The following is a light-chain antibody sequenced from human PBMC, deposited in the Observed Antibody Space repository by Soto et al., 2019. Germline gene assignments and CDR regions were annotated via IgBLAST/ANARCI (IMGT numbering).Light chain of an antibody. CDR1: QSISSTS. CDR2: GAS. CDR3: QQYNSSPIT. Sequence: PGERATLSCRASQSISSTSLAWYQQKPGQAPRLLIYGASTRATGIPERFSGSGSGTDFTLTISRLEPDDFAAYYCQQYNSSPITFGQGTRLEIK. J-gene: IGKJ5*01. V-gene: IGKV3-20*01.